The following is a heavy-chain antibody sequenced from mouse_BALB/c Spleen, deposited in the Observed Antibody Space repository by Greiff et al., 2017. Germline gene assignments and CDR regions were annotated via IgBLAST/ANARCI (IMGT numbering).Heavy chain of an antibody. CDR3: ARLADYGAHYYAMDD. CDR2: ILPGSGST. CDR1: GYTFSSYW. J-gene: IGHJ4*01. Sequence: QVQLQQSGAELMKPGASVKISCKATGYTFSSYWIEWVKQRPGHGLEWIGEILPGSGSTNYNEKFKGKATFTADTSSNTAYMQLSSLTSEDSAVYDCARLADYGAHYYAMDDWGQGTSVTVSS. V-gene: IGHV1-9*01. D-gene: IGHD2-4*01.